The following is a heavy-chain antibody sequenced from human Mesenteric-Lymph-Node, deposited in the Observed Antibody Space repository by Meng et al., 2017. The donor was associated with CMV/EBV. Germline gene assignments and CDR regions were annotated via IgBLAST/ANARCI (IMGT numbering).Heavy chain of an antibody. D-gene: IGHD6-6*01. CDR3: ASIIAASREGYFQH. V-gene: IGHV1-69*02. Sequence: SGGTFSSYNISWVRQPPGQGLEWMGRIIPILGIANYAQKFQGRVTITADKSTSTAYMELSSLRSEDTAVYYCASIIAASREGYFQHWGQGTLVTVSS. CDR2: IIPILGIA. J-gene: IGHJ1*01. CDR1: GGTFSSYN.